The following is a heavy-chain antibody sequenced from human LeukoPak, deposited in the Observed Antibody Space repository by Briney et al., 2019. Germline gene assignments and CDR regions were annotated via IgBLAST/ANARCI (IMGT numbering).Heavy chain of an antibody. J-gene: IGHJ4*02. CDR3: AKDVTTGALALDY. CDR2: IWYDGSNK. CDR1: GFTFSSYA. Sequence: PGGSLRLSCAASGFTFSSYAMHWVRQAPGKGLEWVAVIWYDGSNKYYADSVKGRFTISRDNSKNTLYLQMNSLRAEDTAVYYCAKDVTTGALALDYWGQGTLVTVSS. V-gene: IGHV3-33*06. D-gene: IGHD1-1*01.